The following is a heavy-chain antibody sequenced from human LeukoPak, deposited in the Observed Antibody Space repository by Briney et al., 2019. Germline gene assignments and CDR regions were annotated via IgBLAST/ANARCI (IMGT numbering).Heavy chain of an antibody. CDR1: GGSISSGSYY. CDR3: ARGLYADFWSGYNFDY. V-gene: IGHV4-61*02. J-gene: IGHJ4*02. D-gene: IGHD3-3*01. Sequence: SETLSLTCTVSGGSISSGSYYWSWIRQPAGKGLEWIGRIYTSGSTNYNPSLKSRVTISVDTSKNQFSLKLSSVTAADTAVYYCARGLYADFWSGYNFDYWGQGTLVTVSS. CDR2: IYTSGST.